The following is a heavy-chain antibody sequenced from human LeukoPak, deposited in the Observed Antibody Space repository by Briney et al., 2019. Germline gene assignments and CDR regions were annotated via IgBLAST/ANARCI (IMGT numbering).Heavy chain of an antibody. CDR1: GYTFTNYY. J-gene: IGHJ4*02. CDR2: INPSGGST. CDR3: AREGPSTYHFDY. Sequence: SVKGYCTASGYTFTNYYMHWVRQAPGQGREWMGIINPSGGSTSYAQKFQGRVTMTWDTSTSTVYMELSSLTSEDTAVFYCAREGPSTYHFDYWSQGTLVTVSS. V-gene: IGHV1-46*01.